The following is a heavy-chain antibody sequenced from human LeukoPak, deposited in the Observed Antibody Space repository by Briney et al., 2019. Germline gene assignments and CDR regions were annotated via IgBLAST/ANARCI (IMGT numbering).Heavy chain of an antibody. CDR3: AKAYPEYYYDSSGFRLDY. V-gene: IGHV3-23*01. D-gene: IGHD3-22*01. Sequence: AGGSLRLSCAASGFTVSSHYMSWVRQAPGKGLEWVSAISGSGGSTYYADSVKGRFTISRDNSKNTLYLQMNSLRAEDTAVYYCAKAYPEYYYDSSGFRLDYWGQGTLVTVSS. J-gene: IGHJ4*02. CDR2: ISGSGGST. CDR1: GFTVSSHY.